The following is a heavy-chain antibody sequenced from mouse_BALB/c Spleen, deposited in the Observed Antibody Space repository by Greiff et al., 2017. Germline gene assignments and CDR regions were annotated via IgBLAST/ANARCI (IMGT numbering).Heavy chain of an antibody. Sequence: QVQLQQSGAELVRPGSSVKISCKASGYAFSSYWMNWVKQRPGQGLEWIGQIYPGDGDTNYNGKFKGKATLTADKSSSTAYMQLSSLTSEDSAVYFCARRGRLPFDYWGQGTTLTVSS. CDR2: IYPGDGDT. J-gene: IGHJ2*01. V-gene: IGHV1-80*01. D-gene: IGHD1-2*01. CDR1: GYAFSSYW. CDR3: ARRGRLPFDY.